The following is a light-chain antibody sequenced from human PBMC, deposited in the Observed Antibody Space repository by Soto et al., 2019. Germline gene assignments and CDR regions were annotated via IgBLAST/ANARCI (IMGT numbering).Light chain of an antibody. CDR3: TLYTSSITPHVV. CDR1: SSDVGSFDR. Sequence: QSALTQPPSVSGSPGQSVTISCTGTSSDVGSFDRVSWYQQAPGTAPKLMIYEVSNRPLWVPDRFSGSKSGNTASLTISGLQAEDEADYYCTLYTSSITPHVVFXGGTKVTVL. J-gene: IGLJ3*02. CDR2: EVS. V-gene: IGLV2-18*01.